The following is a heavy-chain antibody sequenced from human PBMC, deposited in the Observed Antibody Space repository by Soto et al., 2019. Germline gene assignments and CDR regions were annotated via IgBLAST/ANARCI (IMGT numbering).Heavy chain of an antibody. V-gene: IGHV3-23*01. Sequence: EVQLLESGGGLVQPGGSLRLACEASGLTFNIYTMGWVRQAPGKGLEWVSAIVARGINTYYADSVKGRFTISRENSKDTIYLPMNSLRAEDTAVYYCAKDLRGPEAGTWYFDLWGRGTLVAVSS. CDR3: AKDLRGPEAGTWYFDL. D-gene: IGHD6-13*01. CDR2: IVARGINT. CDR1: GLTFNIYT. J-gene: IGHJ2*01.